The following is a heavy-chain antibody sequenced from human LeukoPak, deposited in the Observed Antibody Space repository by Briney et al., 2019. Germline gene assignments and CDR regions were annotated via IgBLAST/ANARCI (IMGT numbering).Heavy chain of an antibody. J-gene: IGHJ4*02. D-gene: IGHD6-13*01. CDR3: AKSPGSSSWYGPIEY. Sequence: PSETLSLTCTVSGGSIGRYYWSWIRQLPGKGLEWIAYIYDSGSTNYNPSLKSRVTISVDTSKKQVSLKLTSVTAADTAVYYCAKSPGSSSWYGPIEYWGQGTLVTVSS. V-gene: IGHV4-59*08. CDR1: GGSIGRYY. CDR2: IYDSGST.